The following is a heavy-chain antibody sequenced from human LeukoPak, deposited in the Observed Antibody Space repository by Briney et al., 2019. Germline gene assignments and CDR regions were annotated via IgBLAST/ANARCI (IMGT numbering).Heavy chain of an antibody. V-gene: IGHV1-58*02. CDR1: GFTFTSSA. J-gene: IGHJ4*02. CDR2: IVVGSGNT. D-gene: IGHD2-15*01. CDR3: ARGRSVVVVAATLDY. Sequence: SVKVSCKASGFTFTSSAMQWVRQARGQRLEWIGWIVVGSGNTNYAQKFQERVTITRDTSTSTAYMELRSLRSDDTAVYYCARGRSVVVVAATLDYWGQGTLVTVSS.